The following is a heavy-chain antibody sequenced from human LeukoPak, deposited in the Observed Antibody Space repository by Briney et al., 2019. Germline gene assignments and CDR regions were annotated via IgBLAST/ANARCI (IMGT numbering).Heavy chain of an antibody. V-gene: IGHV1-18*01. CDR3: ARDPATYNWNDVDYFDY. CDR2: ISAYNGNT. J-gene: IGHJ4*02. Sequence: ASVKVSCKASGYTFTSYGISWVQQAPGQGLEWMGWISAYNGNTNYAQKLQGRVTMTTDTSTSTAYMELRSLRSDDTAVYYSARDPATYNWNDVDYFDYWGQGTLVTVSS. CDR1: GYTFTSYG. D-gene: IGHD1-1*01.